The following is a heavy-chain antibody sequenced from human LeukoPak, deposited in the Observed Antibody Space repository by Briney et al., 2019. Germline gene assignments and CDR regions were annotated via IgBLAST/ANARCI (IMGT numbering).Heavy chain of an antibody. V-gene: IGHV1-2*02. CDR1: GYTFTGYY. Sequence: GASVKVSCKASGYTFTGYYMHWVRQAPGQGLEWMGWINPNSGGTNYAQKFQGRVTMTRDTSISTAYMELSRLTSDDTAVYYCARDHSDGHTVVTLEVDYWGQGTLVTVSS. CDR2: INPNSGGT. D-gene: IGHD4-23*01. CDR3: ARDHSDGHTVVTLEVDY. J-gene: IGHJ4*02.